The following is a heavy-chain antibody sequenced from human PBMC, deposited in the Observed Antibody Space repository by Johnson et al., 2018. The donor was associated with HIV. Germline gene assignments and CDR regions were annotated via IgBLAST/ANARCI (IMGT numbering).Heavy chain of an antibody. D-gene: IGHD4-17*01. Sequence: VQLVESGGGLIQPGGSMRLSCAASGFTVSNNYMSWVRQAPGKGLEWVSVIYSGGTTKYADSVKGRFTISRDNPKNTLYLQMNSLRAEDTAVYYCAKGRGDYNIDAFDISGQGTMVTVSS. CDR3: AKGRGDYNIDAFDI. CDR1: GFTVSNNY. V-gene: IGHV3-53*01. J-gene: IGHJ3*02. CDR2: IYSGGTT.